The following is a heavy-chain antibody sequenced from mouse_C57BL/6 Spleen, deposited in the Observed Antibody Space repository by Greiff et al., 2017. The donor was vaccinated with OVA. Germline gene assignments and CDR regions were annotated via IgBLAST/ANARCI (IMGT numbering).Heavy chain of an antibody. J-gene: IGHJ3*01. CDR2: INPYNGGT. CDR1: GYTFTDYY. Sequence: VQLKESGPVLVKPGASVKMSCKASGYTFTDYYMNWVKQSHGKSLEWIGVINPYNGGTSYNQKFKGKSTLTVDKSSSTAYMELNSLTSEDSAVYYCARPNGFAYWGQGTLVTVSA. CDR3: ARPNGFAY. V-gene: IGHV1-19*01.